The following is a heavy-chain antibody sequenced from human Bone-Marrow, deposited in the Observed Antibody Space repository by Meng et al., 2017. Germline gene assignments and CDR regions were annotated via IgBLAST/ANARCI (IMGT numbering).Heavy chain of an antibody. CDR2: ISYDGSNK. Sequence: GESLKISCAASGFTFSDYWMHWVRQAPGKGLEWVAVISYDGSNKYYADSVKGRFTISRDNSKNTLYLQMNSLRAEDTAVYYCARDYGGYDYSPDYWGQGTLVTVSS. J-gene: IGHJ4*02. CDR1: GFTFSDYW. D-gene: IGHD5-12*01. V-gene: IGHV3-30*03. CDR3: ARDYGGYDYSPDY.